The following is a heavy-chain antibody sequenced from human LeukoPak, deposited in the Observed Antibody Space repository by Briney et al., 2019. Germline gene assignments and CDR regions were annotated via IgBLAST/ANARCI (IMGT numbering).Heavy chain of an antibody. J-gene: IGHJ5*02. CDR3: VRHFHGSGYVVDL. CDR1: GASIGTYY. D-gene: IGHD6-13*01. V-gene: IGHV4-59*08. CDR2: VYNSGST. Sequence: SETLSLTCTVSGASIGTYYWSWIRQPPGKGLEWIGYVYNSGSTNYNPSLKSRVTISVDTTKNQFSLKLTSVTAADTAVYFCVRHFHGSGYVVDLWGQGTLVTVSS.